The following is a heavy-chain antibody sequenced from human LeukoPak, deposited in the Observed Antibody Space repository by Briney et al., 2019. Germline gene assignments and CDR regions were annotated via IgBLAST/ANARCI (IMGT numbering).Heavy chain of an antibody. J-gene: IGHJ3*02. D-gene: IGHD2-21*01. Sequence: KSSETRSLTRTHAGGSMPTTCSRWDRQSPGKGLEWIGSIFYSGTTNYNPSLKSRVPISVDTSKNQFSLELSSVTAADTAVYDCAAYSPKQSFHMWRQGTMVTVSS. CDR2: IFYSGTT. CDR1: GGSMPTTC. V-gene: IGHV4-59*08. CDR3: AAYSPKQSFHM.